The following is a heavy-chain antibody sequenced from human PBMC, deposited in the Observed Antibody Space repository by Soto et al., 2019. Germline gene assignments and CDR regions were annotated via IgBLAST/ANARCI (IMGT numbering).Heavy chain of an antibody. CDR1: GFIFSSYA. Sequence: QVQLVESGGGVVQPGRSLRLSCAASGFIFSSYAMHWVRQAPGKGLEWVAVISYDGSNKYYADSVKGRFTISRDNSKNXLXXQMNSLRAEDTAVYYCARGVYSSGWLGSYYYGMDVWGQGTTVTVSS. V-gene: IGHV3-30-3*01. CDR3: ARGVYSSGWLGSYYYGMDV. CDR2: ISYDGSNK. D-gene: IGHD6-19*01. J-gene: IGHJ6*02.